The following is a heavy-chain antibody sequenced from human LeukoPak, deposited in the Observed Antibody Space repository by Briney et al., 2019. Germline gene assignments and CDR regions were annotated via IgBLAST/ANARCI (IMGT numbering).Heavy chain of an antibody. CDR3: ATNGGGNSGYGNFDY. Sequence: PGGSLRLSCAASGFTFDDYVMHWVRQAPGKGLEWVSGISWNSGNIGYADSVKGLFTISRDNAKNSLYLQMNSLRAEDTALYYCATNGGGNSGYGNFDYWGQGTLVTVSS. V-gene: IGHV3-9*01. CDR2: ISWNSGNI. CDR1: GFTFDDYV. D-gene: IGHD5-12*01. J-gene: IGHJ4*02.